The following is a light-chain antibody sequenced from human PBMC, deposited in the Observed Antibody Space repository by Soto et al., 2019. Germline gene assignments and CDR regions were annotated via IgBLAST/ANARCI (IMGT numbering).Light chain of an antibody. CDR3: QQYDTYSLT. V-gene: IGKV1-5*03. J-gene: IGKJ4*01. CDR1: QSISNW. Sequence: DIQMTQSPSTLSASVGDRVTITCRASQSISNWLAWYQQKPGKAPNLLMYKASTLQSGVPSRFSGSGSGTEFTLTITNLQPDDVALYYCQQYDTYSLTVGGGTTVEIK. CDR2: KAS.